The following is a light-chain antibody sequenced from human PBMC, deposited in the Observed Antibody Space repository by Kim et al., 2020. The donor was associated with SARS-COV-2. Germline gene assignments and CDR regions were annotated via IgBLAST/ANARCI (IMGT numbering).Light chain of an antibody. J-gene: IGKJ4*01. Sequence: SASVGNRVTITCRASQDISSYLAWYQQKPGKAPNLLICDASTLQSGVPSRFSGSGSGTEFTLTISSLQPEDFATYYCQHLSSPLTFGGGTKVDIK. V-gene: IGKV1-9*01. CDR1: QDISSY. CDR2: DAS. CDR3: QHLSSPLT.